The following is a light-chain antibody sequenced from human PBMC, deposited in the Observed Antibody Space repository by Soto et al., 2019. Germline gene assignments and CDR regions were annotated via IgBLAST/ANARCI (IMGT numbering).Light chain of an antibody. CDR2: AAA. J-gene: IGKJ1*01. CDR3: LQDYNYPRT. Sequence: IQMTQSPSSLSASVGDRVTITCRASQAIRNDLGWYQQKPGKAPKLLINAAASLKSGVPSRCSGSGSGTDFTLTITSLQPEDFATYFCLQDYNYPRTFGQGTKVEIK. V-gene: IGKV1-6*02. CDR1: QAIRND.